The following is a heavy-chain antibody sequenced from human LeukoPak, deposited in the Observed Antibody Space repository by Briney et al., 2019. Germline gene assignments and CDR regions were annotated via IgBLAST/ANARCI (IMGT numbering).Heavy chain of an antibody. CDR1: GYTFTGYY. V-gene: IGHV7-4-1*02. CDR2: INTNTGNP. J-gene: IGHJ4*02. Sequence: ASVKVSCKASGYTFTGYYMHWVRQAPGQGLEWMGWINTNTGNPTYAQGFTGRFVFSLDTSVSTAYLQISSLKPEDTAVYYCARDGYSSSWTLRSSFFDYWGQGTLVTVSS. CDR3: ARDGYSSSWTLRSSFFDY. D-gene: IGHD6-13*01.